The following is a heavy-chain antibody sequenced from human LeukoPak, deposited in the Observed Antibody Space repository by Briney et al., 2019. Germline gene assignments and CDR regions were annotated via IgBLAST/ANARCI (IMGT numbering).Heavy chain of an antibody. CDR2: VYYTGST. Sequence: SETLSLTCTVSGDFITAYYWSWIRQPPGKGLEWIGYVYYTGSTEYNPSLRSRVTISLDLSKHQFSLNLTSVTAADTAVYHCASNPGTVFDYWGQGALVTVSS. J-gene: IGHJ4*02. V-gene: IGHV4-59*01. D-gene: IGHD1-26*01. CDR1: GDFITAYY. CDR3: ASNPGTVFDY.